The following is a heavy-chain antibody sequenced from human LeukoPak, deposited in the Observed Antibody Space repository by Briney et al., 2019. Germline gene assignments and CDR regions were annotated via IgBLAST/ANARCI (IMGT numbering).Heavy chain of an antibody. CDR3: ARHLRAGSPLFDY. V-gene: IGHV4-4*09. CDR2: IYSSGST. CDR1: GGSISSYY. J-gene: IGHJ4*02. Sequence: SETLSLTCTVSGGSISSYYWSWIRQPPGKGLEWIGYIYSSGSTNSNPSLKSRVTISVDTSKNQFSLKLSSVTAADTAVYYCARHLRAGSPLFDYWGQEALVTVSS. D-gene: IGHD1-26*01.